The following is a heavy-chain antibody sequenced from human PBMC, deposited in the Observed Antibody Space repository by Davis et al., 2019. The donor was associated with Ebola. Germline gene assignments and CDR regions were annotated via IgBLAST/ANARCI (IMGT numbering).Heavy chain of an antibody. CDR1: GNSFSSHW. V-gene: IGHV5-51*01. J-gene: IGHJ3*02. Sequence: KVSCKDSGNSFSSHWIGWVRQMPGKGLEWMGIIYTGGSDTRYSPSFRGQVTISADKSIKTAFLQWSSLKASDTALYYCASLRRTITGMDDGFDMWGQGTMVTVSS. CDR2: IYTGGSDT. CDR3: ASLRRTITGMDDGFDM. D-gene: IGHD2-8*02.